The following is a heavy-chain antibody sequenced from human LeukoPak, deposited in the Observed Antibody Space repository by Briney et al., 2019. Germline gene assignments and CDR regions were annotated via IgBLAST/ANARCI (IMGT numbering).Heavy chain of an antibody. CDR2: IFYSGST. D-gene: IGHD2-2*01. CDR3: ARHGGPRSNSFQLPLDY. V-gene: IGHV4-39*01. CDR1: GDSISSSTYY. J-gene: IGHJ4*02. Sequence: SETLSLTCTVSGDSISSSTYYWGWIRQPPGKGLEWIGSIFYSGSTYYNPSLKSRVTISVDTSKNQFSLKLRYVTAADTAVYYCARHGGPRSNSFQLPLDYWGQGTLVTVSS.